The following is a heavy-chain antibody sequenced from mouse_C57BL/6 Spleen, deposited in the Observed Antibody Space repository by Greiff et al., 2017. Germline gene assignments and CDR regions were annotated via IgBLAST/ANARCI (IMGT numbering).Heavy chain of an antibody. D-gene: IGHD1-1*01. J-gene: IGHJ2*01. CDR3: ARVTTVVATNYFDY. Sequence: EVQLQQSGPELVKPGASVKISCKASGYTFTDYYMNWVKQSHGKSLEWIGDINPNNGGTSYNLKFKGKATLTVDKSSSTAYMELRSLTSEDSAVYYCARVTTVVATNYFDYWGQGTTLTVSS. CDR1: GYTFTDYY. V-gene: IGHV1-26*01. CDR2: INPNNGGT.